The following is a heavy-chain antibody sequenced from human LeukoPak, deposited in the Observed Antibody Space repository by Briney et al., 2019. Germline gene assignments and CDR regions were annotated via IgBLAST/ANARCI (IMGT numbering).Heavy chain of an antibody. D-gene: IGHD3-16*01. CDR3: ARVLGGGWWFDP. Sequence: GGSLRLSCAASGFTFSSHSMNWVGQAPGKGLEWLSYISGSGGAIYYADSVKGRFIISRDNAKNSLYLQMNSLRDEDTAVYYCARVLGGGWWFDPWGQGSLVTVSS. CDR1: GFTFSSHS. J-gene: IGHJ5*02. CDR2: ISGSGGAI. V-gene: IGHV3-48*02.